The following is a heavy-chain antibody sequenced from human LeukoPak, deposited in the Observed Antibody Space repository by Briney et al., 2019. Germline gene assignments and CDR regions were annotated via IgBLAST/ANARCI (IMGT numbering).Heavy chain of an antibody. CDR3: ARGARWLREFDY. D-gene: IGHD5-12*01. J-gene: IGHJ4*02. CDR1: GGSFRGYY. Sequence: SETLSLTCAVYGGSFRGYYWSWIRQPPGKGLEWIGEINHSGSTNYNPSLKSRVTISVDTSKNQFSLKLSSVTAADTAVYYCARGARWLREFDYWGQGTLVTVSS. V-gene: IGHV4-34*01. CDR2: INHSGST.